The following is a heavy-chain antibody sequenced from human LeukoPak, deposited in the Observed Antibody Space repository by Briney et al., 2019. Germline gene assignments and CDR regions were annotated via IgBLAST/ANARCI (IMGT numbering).Heavy chain of an antibody. CDR3: ARDSYSSSIRWFDS. CDR2: IDYSGTA. D-gene: IGHD6-6*01. CDR1: GGSISSGGYC. Sequence: SETLSLTCTVSGGSISSGGYCRSWIRQLPGKGLEWIGYIDYSGTAYYNPSLKSRVTISMDTSNNQFSVKLSSVTAADTAVYYCARDSYSSSIRWFDSWGQGTLVIVSS. J-gene: IGHJ5*01. V-gene: IGHV4-31*03.